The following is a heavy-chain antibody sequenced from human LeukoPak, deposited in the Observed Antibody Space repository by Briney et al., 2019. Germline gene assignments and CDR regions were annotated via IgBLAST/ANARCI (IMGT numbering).Heavy chain of an antibody. CDR2: ISSSGSTI. CDR1: GFTFSDYY. Sequence: GGSLRLSCAASGFTFSDYYMSWIRQAPGKGLEWVSYISSSGSTIYYADSVKGRFTISRDNAKNSLYLQTNSLRAEDTAVYYCARDEKYCGGDCFDDYWGQGTLVTVSS. CDR3: ARDEKYCGGDCFDDY. J-gene: IGHJ4*02. D-gene: IGHD2-21*02. V-gene: IGHV3-11*01.